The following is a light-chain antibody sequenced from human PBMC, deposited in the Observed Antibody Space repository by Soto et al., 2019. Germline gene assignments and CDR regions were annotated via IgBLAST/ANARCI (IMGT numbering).Light chain of an antibody. CDR3: CSYAGGYTYL. Sequence: QSALTQPPSASGTPGQTVTISCSGSSSNIGSNSVNWFQHLPGAVPKLLIFSNHQRPSGVPDRFSGSKSGTSASLAISGLQTEDEADYFCCSYAGGYTYLFGTGTKVTVL. CDR1: SSNIGSNS. CDR2: SNH. J-gene: IGLJ1*01. V-gene: IGLV1-44*01.